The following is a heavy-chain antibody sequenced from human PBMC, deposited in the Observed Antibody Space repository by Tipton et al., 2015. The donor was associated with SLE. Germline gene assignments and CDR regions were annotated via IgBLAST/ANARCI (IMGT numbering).Heavy chain of an antibody. J-gene: IGHJ5*02. CDR1: EFTFSSYW. CDR2: MNSDGSST. Sequence: SLRLSCAASEFTFSSYWMHWVRQAPGKGLVWLSRMNSDGSSTSYADSVKGRFTISRDNAENTLYLQMNSLRAEDTAVYYCARGGASMTTVTTGGWFGPWGQGTLVTVSS. V-gene: IGHV3-74*01. D-gene: IGHD4-11*01. CDR3: ARGGASMTTVTTGGWFGP.